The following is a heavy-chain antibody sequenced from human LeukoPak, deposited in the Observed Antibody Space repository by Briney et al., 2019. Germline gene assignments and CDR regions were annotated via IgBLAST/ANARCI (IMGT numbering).Heavy chain of an antibody. CDR1: GYTFTSYG. V-gene: IGHV1-18*01. J-gene: IGHJ6*03. D-gene: IGHD3-10*01. Sequence: ASVKVSCKASGYTFTSYGIRWVRQAPGQGLEWMGLISAYNGNTNYAQKLQGRVTMTTDTSTSTAYMELRSLRSDDTAVYYCAREEVTMVQGVNIGYYYYYMDVWGKGTTVTVSS. CDR3: AREEVTMVQGVNIGYYYYYMDV. CDR2: ISAYNGNT.